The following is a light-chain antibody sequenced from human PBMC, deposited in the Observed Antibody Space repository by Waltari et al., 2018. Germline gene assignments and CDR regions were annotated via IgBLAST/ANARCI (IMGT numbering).Light chain of an antibody. CDR1: IKHVGGYHH. Sequence: QSSLPQPSSAPGPPCRSITLCCTCTIKHVGGYHHVPWYQQHPGKAPKLMIYEVSKRPSGVSNRFSGSKSGNTASLTISGLQAEDEADYYCSSYTSSSTYVFGTGTKVTVL. J-gene: IGLJ1*01. CDR2: EVS. CDR3: SSYTSSSTYV. V-gene: IGLV2-14*01.